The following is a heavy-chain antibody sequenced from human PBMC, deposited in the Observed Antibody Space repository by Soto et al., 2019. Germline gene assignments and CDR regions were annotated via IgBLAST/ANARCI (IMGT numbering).Heavy chain of an antibody. V-gene: IGHV3-48*02. CDR2: ISFSGNTI. CDR3: ARRLDPLQYSDY. D-gene: IGHD5-18*01. CDR1: GFTFDDYG. Sequence: VQLVESGGGLVQPGGSLRLSCAASGFTFDDYGMNWVRQAPGKRLEWVSFISFSGNTIYYADSVRGRFTISRDNAKSTLFLQMNSLRDDDMATYYCARRLDPLQYSDYWGRGTLVTVSS. J-gene: IGHJ4*02.